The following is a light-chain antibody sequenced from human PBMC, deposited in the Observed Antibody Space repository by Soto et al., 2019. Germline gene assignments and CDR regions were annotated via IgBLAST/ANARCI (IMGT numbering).Light chain of an antibody. CDR1: SSDVGGYNY. Sequence: QSVPTQPPSASGSPGQSVTTSCTGTSSDVGGYNYVSWYQQHPGKAPKLMIYEVSKRPSGVPDRFSGSKSGNTASLTVSGLQAEDEADYYCSSYAGSNKSLVFGTGTKVTV. V-gene: IGLV2-8*01. CDR3: SSYAGSNKSLV. J-gene: IGLJ1*01. CDR2: EVS.